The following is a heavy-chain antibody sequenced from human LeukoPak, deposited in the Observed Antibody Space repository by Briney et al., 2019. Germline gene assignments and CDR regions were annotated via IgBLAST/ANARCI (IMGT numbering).Heavy chain of an antibody. V-gene: IGHV3-33*06. J-gene: IGHJ4*02. CDR2: IWYDGSNK. CDR3: AKDANPEVVVIDY. Sequence: PGRSLRLSCAASGFTFSSYGMNWVRQAPGKGLEWVAVIWYDGSNKYYADSVKGRFTISRDNSKNTLYLQMNSLRAEDTAVYYCAKDANPEVVVIDYWGRGTLVTVSS. CDR1: GFTFSSYG. D-gene: IGHD3-22*01.